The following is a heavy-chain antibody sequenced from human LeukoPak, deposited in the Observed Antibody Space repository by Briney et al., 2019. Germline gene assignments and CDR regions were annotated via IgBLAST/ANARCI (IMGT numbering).Heavy chain of an antibody. CDR3: AATYYYDGSGDY. V-gene: IGHV3-48*03. CDR1: GFTFSTYE. D-gene: IGHD3-22*01. Sequence: KSGGSLRLSCAASGFTFSTYEMNWVRQAPGKGLEWVSYISSTGSNIYYADSVKGRFAISRDNAKNSLYLLMNSLRTEDTAVYYCAATYYYDGSGDYWGQGTLVTVSS. CDR2: ISSTGSNI. J-gene: IGHJ4*02.